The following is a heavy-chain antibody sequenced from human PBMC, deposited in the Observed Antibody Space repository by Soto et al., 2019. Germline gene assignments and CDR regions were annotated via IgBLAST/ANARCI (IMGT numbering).Heavy chain of an antibody. CDR1: GGSISSSNW. Sequence: QVQLQESGPGLVKPSGTLSLTCAVSGGSISSSNWWSWVRQPPGKGLEWIGEIYHSGSTNYNPSLKSRVTISVDKSKHQFSLKLSSVTAADTAVYYCARDLGDGIRNSSGWYVSGFDYWGQGTLVTVSS. D-gene: IGHD6-19*01. V-gene: IGHV4-4*02. CDR3: ARDLGDGIRNSSGWYVSGFDY. CDR2: IYHSGST. J-gene: IGHJ4*02.